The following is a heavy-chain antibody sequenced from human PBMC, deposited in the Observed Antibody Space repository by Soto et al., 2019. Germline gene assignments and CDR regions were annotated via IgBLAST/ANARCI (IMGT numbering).Heavy chain of an antibody. CDR2: ISGSGGST. V-gene: IGHV3-23*01. CDR3: AKDAVSFGVVLNWFDP. Sequence: AGGSLRLSCAASGFTFSSYAMSWVRQAPGKGLEWVSAISGSGGSTYYADSVKGRFTISRDNSKNTLYLQMNSLRAEDTAVYYCAKDAVSFGVVLNWFDPWGQGTLVTVSS. J-gene: IGHJ5*02. D-gene: IGHD3-3*01. CDR1: GFTFSSYA.